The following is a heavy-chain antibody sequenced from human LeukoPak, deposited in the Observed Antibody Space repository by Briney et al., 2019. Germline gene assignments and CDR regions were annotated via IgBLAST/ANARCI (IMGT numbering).Heavy chain of an antibody. CDR3: ARIRSIFGVVVD. CDR1: GGSISSYYW. J-gene: IGHJ4*02. D-gene: IGHD3-3*01. V-gene: IGHV2-70*18. CDR2: IDWDDDK. Sequence: TLSLTCTVSGGSISSYYWSWIRQPPGKALEWLALIDWDDDKYYSTSLKTRLTISKDTSKNQVVLTMTNMDPVDTATYYCARIRSIFGVVVDWGQGTLVTVSS.